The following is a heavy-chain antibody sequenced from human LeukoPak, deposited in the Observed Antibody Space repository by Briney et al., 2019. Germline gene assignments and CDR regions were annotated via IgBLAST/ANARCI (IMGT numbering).Heavy chain of an antibody. D-gene: IGHD1-26*01. CDR2: INPNSGGT. CDR1: GYTFTGYY. V-gene: IGHV1-2*02. J-gene: IGHJ4*02. CDR3: ARYGANLLPVTCDY. Sequence: ASVKVSCKASGYTFTGYYMHWVRQAPGQGLEWMGCINPNSGGTNFAQKFQGRVPMSRDTSISTAYMELSTLRSDAAAVYYCARYGANLLPVTCDYWGQGTLVTVSS.